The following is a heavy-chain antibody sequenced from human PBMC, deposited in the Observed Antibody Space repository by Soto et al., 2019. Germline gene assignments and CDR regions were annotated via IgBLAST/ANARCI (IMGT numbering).Heavy chain of an antibody. Sequence: SVKVSCKASGGTFSSYAISWVLQAPGQGLEWMGGIIPIFGTANYAQKFQGRVTITADESTSTAYMELSSLRSEDTAVYYCASNKAETYYDFWSGPRSSAFDIWGQGTMVTVSS. CDR3: ASNKAETYYDFWSGPRSSAFDI. CDR1: GGTFSSYA. V-gene: IGHV1-69*13. D-gene: IGHD3-3*01. J-gene: IGHJ3*02. CDR2: IIPIFGTA.